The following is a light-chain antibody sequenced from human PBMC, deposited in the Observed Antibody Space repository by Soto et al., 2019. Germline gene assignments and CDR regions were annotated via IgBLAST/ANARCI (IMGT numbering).Light chain of an antibody. CDR1: QSVSSY. CDR2: DAS. CDR3: QQRGNWIT. Sequence: EIVLTQSPATLSLSPGERATLSCRASQSVSSYLAWYQQKPGQAPRLLIYDASNRATGIPARFSASGSGTDFPLTISSLEPEDCAVYYCQQRGNWITFGPGTRLEIK. J-gene: IGKJ5*01. V-gene: IGKV3-11*01.